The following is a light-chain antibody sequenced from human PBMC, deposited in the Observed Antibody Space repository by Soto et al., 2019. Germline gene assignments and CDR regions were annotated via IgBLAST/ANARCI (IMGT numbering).Light chain of an antibody. J-gene: IGKJ5*01. V-gene: IGKV4-1*01. CDR1: QSVLYSSNNKNY. CDR3: QQYHSDPIT. CDR2: WAS. Sequence: DIVMTQSPDSLAVSLGERATINCKSSQSVLYSSNNKNYLAWFQQKPGQPPKLLIYWASTRKSGVPDRFSGSGSGTDFTLTITSLQAEDVAVYYCQQYHSDPITLGQGTRLEIK.